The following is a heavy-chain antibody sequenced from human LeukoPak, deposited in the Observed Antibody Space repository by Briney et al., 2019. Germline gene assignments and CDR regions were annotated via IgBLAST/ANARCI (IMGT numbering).Heavy chain of an antibody. J-gene: IGHJ4*02. D-gene: IGHD3-22*01. CDR3: ARDLTPYYYDSSGWTPDY. Sequence: GGSLRLSCAASGFTFSSYWMSWVRQAPGKGLEWVANIKQDGSEKYYVDSVKGRFTISRDNAKNSLYLQMNSLRAEDTAVYYCARDLTPYYYDSSGWTPDYWGQGTLVTVSS. CDR2: IKQDGSEK. V-gene: IGHV3-7*01. CDR1: GFTFSSYW.